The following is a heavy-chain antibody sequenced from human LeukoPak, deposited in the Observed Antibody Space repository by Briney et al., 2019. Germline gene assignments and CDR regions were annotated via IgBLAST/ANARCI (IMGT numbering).Heavy chain of an antibody. CDR3: ARGRQRSGSYHEGDY. CDR2: ISSSSSTI. D-gene: IGHD1-26*01. CDR1: GFTFSSYS. Sequence: GGSLRLSCAASGFTFSSYSMNWVRQAPGKGLEWVSYISSSSSTIYYADSVKGRFTISRDNAKNSLYLQMNSLRDEDTAVYYCARGRQRSGSYHEGDYSGQGTLVTVSS. J-gene: IGHJ4*02. V-gene: IGHV3-48*02.